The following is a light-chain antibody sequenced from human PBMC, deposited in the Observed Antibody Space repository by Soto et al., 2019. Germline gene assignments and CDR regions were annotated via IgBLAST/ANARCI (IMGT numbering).Light chain of an antibody. CDR3: SSYTSTTTLQVV. Sequence: QSALTQPASVSGSPGQSITISCTGTSSDVGNYNYVSWYQQHPGKAPKLMIYEVSNRPSGVSNRFSGSKSGNTASLTISGLQAEDEADYYCSSYTSTTTLQVVFGGGTKLTVL. J-gene: IGLJ2*01. CDR2: EVS. CDR1: SSDVGNYNY. V-gene: IGLV2-14*01.